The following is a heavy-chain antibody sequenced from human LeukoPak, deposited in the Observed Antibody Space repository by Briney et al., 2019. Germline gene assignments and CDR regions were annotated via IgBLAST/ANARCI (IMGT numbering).Heavy chain of an antibody. CDR3: ARDSSGWYGGAPYNWFDP. V-gene: IGHV4-59*12. J-gene: IGHJ5*02. CDR1: GGSIGSYY. Sequence: SETLSLTCTVSGGSIGSYYWTWIRQPPGKGLEWIGYIYYSGSTNYNPSLKSRVTISVDTSKNQLSLKLSSVTAADTAVYYCARDSSGWYGGAPYNWFDPWGQGTLVTVSS. CDR2: IYYSGST. D-gene: IGHD6-19*01.